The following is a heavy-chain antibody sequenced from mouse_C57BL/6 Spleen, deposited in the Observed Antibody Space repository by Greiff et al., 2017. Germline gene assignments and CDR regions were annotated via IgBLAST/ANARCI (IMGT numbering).Heavy chain of an antibody. D-gene: IGHD1-1*01. V-gene: IGHV1-39*01. CDR2: INPNYGTT. CDR3: AISITTVVAMDY. Sequence: VQLKESGPELVKPGASVKISCKASGYSFTDYNMNWVKQSNGKSLEWIGVINPNYGTTSYNQKFKGKATLTVDQSSSTAYMQLNSLTSEDSAVYYCAISITTVVAMDYWGQGTSVTVSS. J-gene: IGHJ4*01. CDR1: GYSFTDYN.